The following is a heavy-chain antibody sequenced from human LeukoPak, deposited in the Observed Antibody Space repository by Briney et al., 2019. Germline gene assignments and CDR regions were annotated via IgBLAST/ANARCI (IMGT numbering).Heavy chain of an antibody. J-gene: IGHJ4*02. CDR1: GGSISSSSYY. CDR3: ARDEGAPSYSSSY. Sequence: SETLSLTCTASGGSISSSSYYWGWIRQPPGKGLEWIGSIYYSGSTYYNPSLKSRVTISVDTSKNQFSLKLSSVTAADTAVYYCARDEGAPSYSSSYWGQGTLVTVSS. V-gene: IGHV4-39*01. D-gene: IGHD6-6*01. CDR2: IYYSGST.